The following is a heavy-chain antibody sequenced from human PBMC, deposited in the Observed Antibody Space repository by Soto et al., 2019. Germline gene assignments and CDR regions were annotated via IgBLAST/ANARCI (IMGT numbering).Heavy chain of an antibody. J-gene: IGHJ6*03. CDR2: ISGSGGST. CDR3: AKSKGPCHYYYYMYV. V-gene: IGHV3-23*01. CDR1: GFTFSSYA. Sequence: EVQLLESGGGLVQPGGSLRLSCAASGFTFSSYAMSWVRQAPGKGLEWVYAISGSGGSTYYADSVKGRFTISRFNSKNTLYLQMNSLRAEDTAVYYCAKSKGPCHYYYYMYVWGKGTTVAVSS.